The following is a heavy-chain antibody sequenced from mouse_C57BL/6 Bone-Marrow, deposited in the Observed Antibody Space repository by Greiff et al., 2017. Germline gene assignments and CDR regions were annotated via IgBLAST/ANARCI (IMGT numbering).Heavy chain of an antibody. V-gene: IGHV1-69*01. D-gene: IGHD1-1*01. CDR3: AREGDYGSSYDFDY. CDR2: IDPSDSYT. Sequence: QVHVKQPGAELVMPGASVKLSCKASGYTFTSYWMHWVKQRPGQGLEWIGEIDPSDSYTNYNQKFKGKSTLTVDKSSSTAYMQLSSLTSEDSAVYYCAREGDYGSSYDFDYWGQGTTLTVSS. J-gene: IGHJ2*01. CDR1: GYTFTSYW.